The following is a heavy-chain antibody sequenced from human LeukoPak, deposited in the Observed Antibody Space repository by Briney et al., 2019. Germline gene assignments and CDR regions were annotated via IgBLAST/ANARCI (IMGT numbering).Heavy chain of an antibody. D-gene: IGHD1-1*01. CDR1: GFTFGDYA. CDR3: TRDRGAYNLYDY. CDR2: IRSKAYGETA. J-gene: IGHJ4*02. Sequence: GGSLRLSCTASGFTFGDYAMSWIRQAPGKGLEWVGFIRSKAYGETAGYAASVKGRFTISRDGSKAIAYLQMNSLKTEDTAVYHCTRDRGAYNLYDYWGQGTLVTVSS. V-gene: IGHV3-49*01.